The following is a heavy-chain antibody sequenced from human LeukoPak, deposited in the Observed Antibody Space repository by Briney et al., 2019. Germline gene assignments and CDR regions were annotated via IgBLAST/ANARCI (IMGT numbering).Heavy chain of an antibody. CDR2: ICPRDGST. Sequence: ASVKVSCKASAYTFTSNYIHWVRQAPGQGLEWMGMICPRDGSTSYAQKFQGRVTVTRDTSTSTVHMELSGLRSEDTAVYYCARDQEGFDYWGQGTLVTVSS. J-gene: IGHJ4*02. V-gene: IGHV1-46*01. CDR1: AYTFTSNY. CDR3: ARDQEGFDY.